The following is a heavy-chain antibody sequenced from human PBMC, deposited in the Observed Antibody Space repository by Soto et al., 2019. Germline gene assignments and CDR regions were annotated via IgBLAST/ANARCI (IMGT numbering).Heavy chain of an antibody. CDR2: IIPIFGTA. CDR1: GGTFSSYA. J-gene: IGHJ4*02. Sequence: ASVKVSCKASGGTFSSYAISWVRQAPGQGLEWMGGIIPIFGTANYAQKFQGRVTITADKSTSTAYMELSSLRSEDTAVYYCARDLGSSSKKGFDYWGQGTLVTVSS. V-gene: IGHV1-69*06. D-gene: IGHD6-6*01. CDR3: ARDLGSSSKKGFDY.